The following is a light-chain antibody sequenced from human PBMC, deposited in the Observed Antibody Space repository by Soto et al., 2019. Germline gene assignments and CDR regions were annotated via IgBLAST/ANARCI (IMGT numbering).Light chain of an antibody. CDR1: QTISND. CDR2: GAS. Sequence: EVVMTQSPATVSVSPGEGVTLSCRASQTISNDLAWYQQKPGHAPRLLIYGASTRATGVPARFSGGGSGTEFTLTISSLQSEDFAFYYCQQNNKWPPVTFGGGTKVEIK. CDR3: QQNNKWPPVT. J-gene: IGKJ4*01. V-gene: IGKV3-15*01.